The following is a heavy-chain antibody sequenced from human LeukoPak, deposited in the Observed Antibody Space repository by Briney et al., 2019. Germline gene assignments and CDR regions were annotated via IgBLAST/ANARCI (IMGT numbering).Heavy chain of an antibody. J-gene: IGHJ5*02. CDR3: AKGRWELRYNWFDP. D-gene: IGHD1-26*01. Sequence: GRSLRLSCAASGFTFSSYAMHWVRQAPGKGLEWVSAISGSGGSTYYADSVKGRFTISRDNSKNTLYLQMNSLRAEDTAVYYCAKGRWELRYNWFDPWGQGTLVTVSS. V-gene: IGHV3-23*01. CDR2: ISGSGGST. CDR1: GFTFSSYA.